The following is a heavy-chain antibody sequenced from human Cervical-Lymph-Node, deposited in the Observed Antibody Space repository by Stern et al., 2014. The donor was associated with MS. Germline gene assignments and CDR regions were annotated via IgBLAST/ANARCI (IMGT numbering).Heavy chain of an antibody. Sequence: VHLVESGAEVKKPGASVKVSCKASGYTFISYGISWVRQAPGQGLEWMGWISTYNGNTNYAQKLQGRVTMTTDTSTRTAYMELRSLRSDDTAVYYCARTGSYGDLGGFDYWGQGTLVTVSS. CDR3: ARTGSYGDLGGFDY. D-gene: IGHD4-17*01. V-gene: IGHV1-18*01. CDR2: ISTYNGNT. J-gene: IGHJ4*02. CDR1: GYTFISYG.